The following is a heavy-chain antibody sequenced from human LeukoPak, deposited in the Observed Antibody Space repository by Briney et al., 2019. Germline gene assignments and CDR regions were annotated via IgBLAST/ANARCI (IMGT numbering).Heavy chain of an antibody. D-gene: IGHD5-24*01. CDR3: AREPGWLQPYFDY. CDR1: GGSISSGDYY. CDR2: IYYSGST. Sequence: SQTLSLTCTVSGGSISSGDYYWSWTRQPPGKGLEWIGYIYYSGSTYYNPSLKSRVTISVDTSKNQFSLKLSSVTAADTAVYYCAREPGWLQPYFDYWGQGTLVTVSS. V-gene: IGHV4-30-4*08. J-gene: IGHJ4*02.